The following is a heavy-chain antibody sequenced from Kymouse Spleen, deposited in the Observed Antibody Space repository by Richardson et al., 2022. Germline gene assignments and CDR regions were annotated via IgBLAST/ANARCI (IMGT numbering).Heavy chain of an antibody. D-gene: IGHD6-19*01. CDR1: GFTFSGSA. CDR2: IRSKANSYAT. V-gene: IGHV3-73*02. CDR3: TPIAVAGLDY. Sequence: EVQLVESGGGLVQPGGSLKLSCAASGFTFSGSAMHWVRQASGKGLEWVGRIRSKANSYATAYAASVKGRFTISRDDSKNTAYLQMNSLKTEDTAVYYCTPIAVAGLDYWGQGTLVTVSS. J-gene: IGHJ4*02.